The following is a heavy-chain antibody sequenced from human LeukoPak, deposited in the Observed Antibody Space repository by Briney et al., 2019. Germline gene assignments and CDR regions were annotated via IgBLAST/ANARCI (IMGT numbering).Heavy chain of an antibody. D-gene: IGHD6-13*01. CDR3: ARDPRELGTFDY. V-gene: IGHV3-21*01. Sequence: GGSLRLSCAASGFTFSSYSMNWVCQAPGKGLEWVSSISSSSSYIYYADSVKGRFTISRDNAKNSLYLQMNSLRAENTAVYYCARDPRELGTFDYWGQGTLVTVSS. CDR2: ISSSSSYI. CDR1: GFTFSSYS. J-gene: IGHJ4*02.